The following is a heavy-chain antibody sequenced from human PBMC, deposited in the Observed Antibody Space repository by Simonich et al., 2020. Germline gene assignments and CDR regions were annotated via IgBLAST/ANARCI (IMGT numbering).Heavy chain of an antibody. J-gene: IGHJ4*02. CDR3: ARQRVLMMYAIDY. Sequence: QLQLQESGPGLVKPSETLSLTCTVSGGSISSSRYYWGWIRQPPGKGLEWIGSIYYNGRTYDNPSLKSRVTISVDTSKNQFSLKLSSVTAADTAVDYCARQRVLMMYAIDYWGQGTLVTVSS. CDR1: GGSISSSRYY. V-gene: IGHV4-39*01. D-gene: IGHD2-8*01. CDR2: IYYNGRT.